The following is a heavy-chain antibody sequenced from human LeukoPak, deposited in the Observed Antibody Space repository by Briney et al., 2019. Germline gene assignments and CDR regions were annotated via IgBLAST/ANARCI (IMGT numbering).Heavy chain of an antibody. CDR1: GFTFSDYD. CDR2: IGTDGDT. J-gene: IGHJ4*02. CDR3: ARVAKERVGGVYYFDY. Sequence: GGSLRLSCAASGFTFSDYDMHWVRQATGKGLEWVSAIGTDGDTYYTASVKGRFTISIEKAKNSLYLQMTSLRAGDTAVYYCARVAKERVGGVYYFDYWGQGTLVTVSS. V-gene: IGHV3-13*01. D-gene: IGHD1-1*01.